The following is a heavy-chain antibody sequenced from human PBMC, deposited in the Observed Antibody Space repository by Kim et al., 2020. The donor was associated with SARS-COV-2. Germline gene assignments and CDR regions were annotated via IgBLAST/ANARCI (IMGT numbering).Heavy chain of an antibody. V-gene: IGHV4-31*03. CDR3: ARAALVVDYYYYGMDV. J-gene: IGHJ6*02. CDR2: IYYSGST. Sequence: SETLSLTCTVSGGSISSGGYYWSWIRQHPGKGLEWIGYIYYSGSTYYNPSLKSRVTISVDTSKNQFSLKLSSVTAADTAVYYCARAALVVDYYYYGMDVWGQGTTVTAS. D-gene: IGHD2-15*01. CDR1: GGSISSGGYY.